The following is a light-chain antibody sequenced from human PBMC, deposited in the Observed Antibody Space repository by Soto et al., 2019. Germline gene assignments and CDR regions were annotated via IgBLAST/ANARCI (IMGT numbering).Light chain of an antibody. CDR2: QVS. J-gene: IGKJ2*01. V-gene: IGKV2-30*01. CDR3: LQGTHWPYT. CDR1: QGLVYSDGNTY. Sequence: DVVMTQSPVSLPDTLGQPASISCRSSQGLVYSDGNTYLSWFHQRQGQSPRRLIYQVSNRDSGVPDRFSGSGSGTDFTLMISRVEAEDFWVYYCLQGTHWPYTFGQGTKLEIK.